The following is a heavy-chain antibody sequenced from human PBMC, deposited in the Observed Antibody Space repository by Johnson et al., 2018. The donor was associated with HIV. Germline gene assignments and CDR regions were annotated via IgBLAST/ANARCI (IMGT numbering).Heavy chain of an antibody. V-gene: IGHV3-15*01. CDR3: AKGPITDDAFDI. J-gene: IGHJ3*02. CDR2: IKSKTDGGTT. CDR1: GFSVGTNY. Sequence: VQLVESGGGLIQPGGSLRLSCAASGFSVGTNYMSWVRQAPGKGLEWVGRIKSKTDGGTTDYAAHVKGRFTISRDNSKNTLYLQMNSLRAEDTAVYYCAKGPITDDAFDIWGQGTMVTVSS. D-gene: IGHD5-12*01.